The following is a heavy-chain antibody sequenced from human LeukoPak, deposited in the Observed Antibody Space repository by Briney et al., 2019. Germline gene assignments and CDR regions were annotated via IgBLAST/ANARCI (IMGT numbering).Heavy chain of an antibody. D-gene: IGHD3-10*01. V-gene: IGHV3-21*01. Sequence: GVSLRLSCAASGFTFSGYSMNWVRQAPGKGLEWVSSISSSSSYIYYADSVKGRFTISRDNAKNSLYLQMNSLRAEDTAVYYCARLVGSGSYGYYYFDYWGQGTLVTVSS. J-gene: IGHJ4*02. CDR1: GFTFSGYS. CDR3: ARLVGSGSYGYYYFDY. CDR2: ISSSSSYI.